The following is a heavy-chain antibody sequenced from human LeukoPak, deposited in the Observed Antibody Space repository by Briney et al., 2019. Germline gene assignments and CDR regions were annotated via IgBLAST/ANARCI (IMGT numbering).Heavy chain of an antibody. D-gene: IGHD1-26*01. CDR2: IQQDGSEI. CDR3: ARPSFVTGSYYPL. CDR1: GFTFSSYG. V-gene: IGHV3-7*01. J-gene: IGHJ4*02. Sequence: GGTLRLSCAASGFTFSSYGMSWVRQAPGKGLEWVANIQQDGSEIFYVDSVRGRFTISRDNAKNSLYLQMNTLRAEDTAVYYCARPSFVTGSYYPLWGQGTLVAVSS.